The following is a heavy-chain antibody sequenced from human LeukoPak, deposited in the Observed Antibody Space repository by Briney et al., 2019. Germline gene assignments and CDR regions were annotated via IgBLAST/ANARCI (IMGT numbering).Heavy chain of an antibody. CDR2: IHSSGST. D-gene: IGHD6-19*01. J-gene: IGHJ4*02. CDR1: GGSISNDY. Sequence: TSETLSLTCTVSGGSISNDYWSWIRQPAGKGLEWIGRIHSSGSTNYNPSLKSRVTIFVDTSKNQFSLKLSSVTATDTAVYYCARGPHSSAWYGPVDCWGQGTLVTASS. V-gene: IGHV4-4*07. CDR3: ARGPHSSAWYGPVDC.